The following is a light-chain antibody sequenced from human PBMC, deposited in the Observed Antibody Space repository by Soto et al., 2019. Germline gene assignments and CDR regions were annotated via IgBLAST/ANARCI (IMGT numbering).Light chain of an antibody. J-gene: IGKJ1*01. Sequence: DIVMTQTPLSLSVALGQPASISCRSSQSLLYTNGYTYLSWYHQRPGQPPRLLIHRVSNRFPGVPERFSGSGAGTEFTLEISRVEPEDVGIYYCMQGTLWWTFGQGTKVEI. CDR2: RVS. CDR1: QSLLYTNGYTY. CDR3: MQGTLWWT. V-gene: IGKV2-24*01.